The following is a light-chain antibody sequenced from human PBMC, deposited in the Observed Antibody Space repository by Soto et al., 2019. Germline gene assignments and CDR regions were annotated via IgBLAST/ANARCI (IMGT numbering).Light chain of an antibody. J-gene: IGKJ2*03. CDR1: QSIRTY. CDR3: QQTYSTLTG. Sequence: DIQVTQSPSSLSASVGDRVTITCRASQSIRTYLNWYQQRPGKPPKLLIHTSSPLQSGVPSRFSGSGSGPDFTLPISSLQPEDFATYSCQQTYSTLTGFGQGTKLEIK. CDR2: TSS. V-gene: IGKV1-39*01.